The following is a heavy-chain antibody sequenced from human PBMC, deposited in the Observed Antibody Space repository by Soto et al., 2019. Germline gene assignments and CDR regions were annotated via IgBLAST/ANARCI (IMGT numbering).Heavy chain of an antibody. J-gene: IGHJ3*02. V-gene: IGHV4-59*01. CDR1: GGSISSYY. CDR3: ARGRGGWFINQLLNAFDI. D-gene: IGHD2-2*01. Sequence: QVQLQESGPGLVKPSETLSLTCTVSGGSISSYYWSWIRQPPGKGLEWIGYIYSSGSTNYNPSLKGRVTISGDTSKNQFSLKLSSVTAADTAVYYCARGRGGWFINQLLNAFDIWGQGTMVTVSS. CDR2: IYSSGST.